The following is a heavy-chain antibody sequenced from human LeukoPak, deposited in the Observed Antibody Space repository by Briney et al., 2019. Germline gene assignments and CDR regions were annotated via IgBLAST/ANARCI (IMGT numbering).Heavy chain of an antibody. D-gene: IGHD4-17*01. V-gene: IGHV3-23*01. J-gene: IGHJ4*02. CDR1: GFTFSSYS. Sequence: AGGSLRLSCAASGFTFSSYSMNWVRQAPGKGLEWVSAISGSGGSTYYADSVKGRFTISRDNSKNTLYLQMNSLRAEDTAVYYCAKVDTVTTLHGSLDYWGQGTLVTVSS. CDR2: ISGSGGST. CDR3: AKVDTVTTLHGSLDY.